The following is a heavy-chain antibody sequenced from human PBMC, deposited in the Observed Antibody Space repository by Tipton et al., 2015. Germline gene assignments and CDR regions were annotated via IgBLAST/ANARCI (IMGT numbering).Heavy chain of an antibody. D-gene: IGHD6-13*01. CDR1: GDSVSSNSAA. Sequence: GLVKPSQTLSLTCAISGDSVSSNSAAWNWIRQSPSRGLEWLGRTYYRSKWYNDYAVSVKSRITITPDTSKNQFTLHLNSVTPDDTAMYYCARGAQHSTWSWGQETRATVS. J-gene: IGHJ5*02. V-gene: IGHV6-1*01. CDR2: TYYRSKWYN. CDR3: ARGAQHSTWS.